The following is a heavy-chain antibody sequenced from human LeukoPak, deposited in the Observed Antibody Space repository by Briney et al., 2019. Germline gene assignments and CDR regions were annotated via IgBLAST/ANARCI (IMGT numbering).Heavy chain of an antibody. V-gene: IGHV4-34*01. Sequence: PSETLSLTCAVYGGSFSGYYWSWIRQPPGKGLEWIGEINHSGSTNYNPSLKSRVTISVDTSKNQFSLKLSSVTAADTAVYYCARRRGAISGSSWYYFDYWGQGTLVTVSS. CDR2: INHSGST. CDR3: ARRRGAISGSSWYYFDY. D-gene: IGHD6-13*01. CDR1: GGSFSGYY. J-gene: IGHJ4*02.